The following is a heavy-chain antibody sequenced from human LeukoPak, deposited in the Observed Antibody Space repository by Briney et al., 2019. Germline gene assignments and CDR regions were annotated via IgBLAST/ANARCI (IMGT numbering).Heavy chain of an antibody. CDR1: GFTFSSYA. CDR3: ARDSLGYFDY. CDR2: ISYDGSNK. Sequence: PGGSLRLSCAASGFTFSSYAMHWVRQAPGKGLEWVAVISYDGSNKCYADSVKGRFTISRDNSKNTLYLQMNSLRAEDTAVYYCARDSLGYFDYWGQGTLVTVSS. V-gene: IGHV3-30*01. J-gene: IGHJ4*02.